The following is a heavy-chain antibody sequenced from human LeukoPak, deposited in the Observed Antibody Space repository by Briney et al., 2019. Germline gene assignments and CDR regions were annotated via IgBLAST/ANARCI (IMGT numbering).Heavy chain of an antibody. CDR2: INPNSGGT. V-gene: IGHV1-2*02. J-gene: IGHJ4*02. D-gene: IGHD3-22*01. CDR3: SRLYYSDSSASSMRY. CDR1: GYTFTGYY. Sequence: GASVKVSCKACGYTFTGYYMHWVRQAPGQGLDWMGWINPNSGGTNYAHKFQGRVTMTRGTSIGPAYMELDRLRSDGTAVDYRSRLYYSDSSASSMRYWGQGTLVTVSS.